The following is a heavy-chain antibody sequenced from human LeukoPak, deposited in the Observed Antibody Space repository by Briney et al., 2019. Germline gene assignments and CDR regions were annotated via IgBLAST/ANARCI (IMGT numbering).Heavy chain of an antibody. D-gene: IGHD2-15*01. V-gene: IGHV3-30*18. CDR1: GFTFSSYG. Sequence: GRSLRPSCAGSGFTFSSYGMHWVRQAPGKGLEWVAVISYDGSNKYYEDSVKGRFTISRDNSKKTLYLQMNSLRAEDTAVYYCAKDGRDCSGGSCSSHYYSSGMDVWGPGTTVTVSS. CDR2: ISYDGSNK. J-gene: IGHJ6*02. CDR3: AKDGRDCSGGSCSSHYYSSGMDV.